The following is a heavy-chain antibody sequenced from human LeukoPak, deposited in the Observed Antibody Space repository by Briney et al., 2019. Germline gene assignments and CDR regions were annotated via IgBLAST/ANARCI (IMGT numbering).Heavy chain of an antibody. CDR1: GYTFAGYY. Sequence: ASVKVSCKASGYTFAGYYMIWGRQAPGQGLEWMGWINPKIGGTNYAQKFQGRVTMTREPSISTAYMKLSRVRPDDTAVYDCAREIGSGSFLDNWGQGTLVTVSS. CDR3: AREIGSGSFLDN. J-gene: IGHJ4*02. D-gene: IGHD3-10*01. CDR2: INPKIGGT. V-gene: IGHV1-2*02.